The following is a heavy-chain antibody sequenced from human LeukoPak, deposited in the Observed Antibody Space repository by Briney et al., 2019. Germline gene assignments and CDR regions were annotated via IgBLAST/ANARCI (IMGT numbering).Heavy chain of an antibody. J-gene: IGHJ5*02. CDR3: ARRISYYDILTGYSNWFDP. D-gene: IGHD3-9*01. Sequence: PSETPSLTCTVSGGSISSSSYYWGWIRQPPGKGLEWIGSIYYSGSTYYNPSLKSRVTISVDTSKNQFSLKLSSVTAADTAVYYCARRISYYDILTGYSNWFDPWGQGTLVTVSS. CDR2: IYYSGST. CDR1: GGSISSSSYY. V-gene: IGHV4-39*01.